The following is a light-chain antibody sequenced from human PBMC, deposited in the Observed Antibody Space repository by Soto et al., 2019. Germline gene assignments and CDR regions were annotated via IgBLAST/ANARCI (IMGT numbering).Light chain of an antibody. J-gene: IGLJ1*01. CDR3: SSYAGTHIV. CDR1: SSDVGGYDS. V-gene: IGLV2-8*01. Sequence: QSVLTQPPSASGSPGQSVTISCTGTSSDVGGYDSVSWYQQHPGKAPKLMIYDVTKRPSGVPDRFSGSKSGNTASLTVSGLRADDEADYYCSSYAGTHIVFGTGTKLTVL. CDR2: DVT.